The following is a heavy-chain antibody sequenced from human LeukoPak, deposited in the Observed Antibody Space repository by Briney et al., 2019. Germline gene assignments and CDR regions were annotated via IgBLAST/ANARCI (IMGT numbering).Heavy chain of an antibody. D-gene: IGHD1-26*01. CDR3: ARHEYSGSYYGLSWFDP. Sequence: SETLSLTCTVSGGSISSSGYYWGWLRQPPGKGVEWVASIYYSGSTYYDPSLKSRVTISVDTSKNQLSLKLSSLTAADTAVYYCARHEYSGSYYGLSWFDPWGQGTLVTVSS. J-gene: IGHJ5*02. V-gene: IGHV4-39*01. CDR2: IYYSGST. CDR1: GGSISSSGYY.